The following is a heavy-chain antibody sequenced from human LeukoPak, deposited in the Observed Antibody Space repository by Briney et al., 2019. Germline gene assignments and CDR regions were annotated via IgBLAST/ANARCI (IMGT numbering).Heavy chain of an antibody. CDR1: GFTFSSYA. CDR3: ARAGIAAAGPRNWFDP. V-gene: IGHV3-30-3*01. D-gene: IGHD6-13*01. Sequence: GGSLRLSCAASGFTFSSYAMHWVRQAPGKGLEWVAVISYDGSNKYYADSVKGRFTISRDNSKNTLYLQMNSLRAEDTAVYYCARAGIAAAGPRNWFDPWGQGTLVTVSS. J-gene: IGHJ5*02. CDR2: ISYDGSNK.